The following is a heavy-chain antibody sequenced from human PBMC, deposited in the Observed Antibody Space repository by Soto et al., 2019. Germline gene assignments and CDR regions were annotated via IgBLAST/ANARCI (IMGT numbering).Heavy chain of an antibody. Sequence: GGSLRLSCAASGFTFSSYAMSWVRQAPGKGLEWVSAISGSGESTYYADSVKGRFTISRDNSKNTLYVQMNSLRAEDTAVYYCAKPTSYYFDSSGYYSPGGFDYWGQGTLVTVSS. J-gene: IGHJ4*02. CDR2: ISGSGEST. V-gene: IGHV3-23*01. D-gene: IGHD3-22*01. CDR1: GFTFSSYA. CDR3: AKPTSYYFDSSGYYSPGGFDY.